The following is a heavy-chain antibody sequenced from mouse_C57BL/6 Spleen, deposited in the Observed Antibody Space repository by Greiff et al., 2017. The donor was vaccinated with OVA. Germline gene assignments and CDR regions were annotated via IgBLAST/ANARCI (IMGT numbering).Heavy chain of an antibody. D-gene: IGHD1-1*01. CDR1: GYTFTSYW. J-gene: IGHJ1*03. CDR3: ARWAGSSTGYFDV. Sequence: QQSCKASGYTFTSYWMHWVKQRPGRGLEWNGRIDPNSGGTKYNEKFKSKATLTVDKPSSTAYMQLSSLTSEDSAVYYCARWAGSSTGYFDVWGTGTTVTVSS. V-gene: IGHV1-72*01. CDR2: IDPNSGGT.